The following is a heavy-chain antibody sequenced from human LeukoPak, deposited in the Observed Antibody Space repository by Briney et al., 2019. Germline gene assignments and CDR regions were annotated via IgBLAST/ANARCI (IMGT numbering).Heavy chain of an antibody. D-gene: IGHD3-16*01. CDR2: MDPNSGNT. CDR3: ARVYYDYVWGSLSLYYYYMDV. V-gene: IGHV1-8*03. Sequence: ASVKVSCKASGYTFTSYDINWVRQATGQGLEWMGWMDPNSGNTGYAQKFQGRVTITRNTSISTAYMELSSLRSEDTAVYYCARVYYDYVWGSLSLYYYYMDVWGKGTTVTVSS. CDR1: GYTFTSYD. J-gene: IGHJ6*03.